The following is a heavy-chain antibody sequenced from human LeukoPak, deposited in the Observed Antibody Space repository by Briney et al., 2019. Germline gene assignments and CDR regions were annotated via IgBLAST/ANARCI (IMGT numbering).Heavy chain of an antibody. V-gene: IGHV4-59*12. CDR3: ARGRVSSSTWYSTYYYYFYMDV. J-gene: IGHJ6*03. CDR1: GGSFSGYY. CDR2: IYYSGST. D-gene: IGHD6-13*01. Sequence: SETLSLTCAVYGGSFSGYYWSWIRQPPGKGLEWIGYIYYSGSTNYNPSLKSRVTISVDTSKNQFSLKLSSVTAADTAVYFCARGRVSSSTWYSTYYYYFYMDVWGKGTTVTVSS.